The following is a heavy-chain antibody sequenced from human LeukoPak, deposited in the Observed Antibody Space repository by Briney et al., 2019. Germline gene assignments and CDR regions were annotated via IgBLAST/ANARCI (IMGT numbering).Heavy chain of an antibody. CDR3: AKGASSVWFDY. D-gene: IGHD6-19*01. Sequence: GGSLRLSCAASGFTFSNYSMSWVRQAPGKGLEWVSGITGGGGSTDYEDSVKGRFTISRDNSKNTLYLQMNSLKAEDTAVYYCAKGASSVWFDYWGQGTLVTVSS. CDR2: ITGGGGST. CDR1: GFTFSNYS. J-gene: IGHJ4*02. V-gene: IGHV3-23*01.